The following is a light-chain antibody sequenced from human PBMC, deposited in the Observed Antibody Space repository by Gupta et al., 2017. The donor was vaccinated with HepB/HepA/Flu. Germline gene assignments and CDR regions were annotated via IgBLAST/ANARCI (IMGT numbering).Light chain of an antibody. Sequence: VVLTHSLLSLPVTLGQPAYISCRSSQSLVFSDGNTFLHWLQQRPAQSPRRLLYQVSKSDFGGTARFSGSGKDNDFTLRSSRGEDEDVDFYYDGQSRPWCTFGRGTKVEIK. CDR1: QSLVFSDGNTF. V-gene: IGKV2-30*01. CDR2: QVS. CDR3: GQSRPWCT. J-gene: IGKJ4*01.